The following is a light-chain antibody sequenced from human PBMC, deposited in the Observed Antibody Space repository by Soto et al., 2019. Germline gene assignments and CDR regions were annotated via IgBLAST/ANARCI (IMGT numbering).Light chain of an antibody. V-gene: IGKV1-5*03. CDR3: QQYHIYSGT. CDR1: QTIDSW. CDR2: KAS. Sequence: DIQMTQSTSTLSASVGARVTIICRASQTIDSWLAWYQQRPGKPPNLLIYKASTLASWVPSRFSGSGSGTEFTLTINSLQPDDFATYYFQQYHIYSGTIGQGTKVDIK. J-gene: IGKJ1*01.